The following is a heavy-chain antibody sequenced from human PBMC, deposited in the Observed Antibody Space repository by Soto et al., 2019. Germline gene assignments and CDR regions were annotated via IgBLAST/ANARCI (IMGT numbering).Heavy chain of an antibody. D-gene: IGHD2-21*02. J-gene: IGHJ4*02. CDR1: GFTFSSYA. Sequence: EVQLVESGGGLVQPGGSLRLSCAASGFTFSSYAMHWVRQAPGKGLEYVSAITSNGGSTYYANSVKGRFTISRDNSKNTLSLQMGSLRAEDRAGYYWARADRGGDYPYWGQGTLVTVSS. CDR3: ARADRGGDYPY. V-gene: IGHV3-64*01. CDR2: ITSNGGST.